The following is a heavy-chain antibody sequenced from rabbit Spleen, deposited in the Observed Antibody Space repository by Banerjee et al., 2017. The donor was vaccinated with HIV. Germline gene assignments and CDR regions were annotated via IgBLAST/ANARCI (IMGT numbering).Heavy chain of an antibody. V-gene: IGHV1S40*01. Sequence: QQLVESGGGLVKPGASLTLTCKASGFSFSVSSYMCWVRQAPGKGLEWIACIDAGSSAFTYFASWVQGRFTISKTSSTTVTLQMTSLTAADTATYFCARDTSSSFSSYGMDLWGPGTLVTVS. CDR2: IDAGSSAFT. D-gene: IGHD1-1*01. CDR3: ARDTSSSFSSYGMDL. J-gene: IGHJ6*01. CDR1: GFSFSVSSY.